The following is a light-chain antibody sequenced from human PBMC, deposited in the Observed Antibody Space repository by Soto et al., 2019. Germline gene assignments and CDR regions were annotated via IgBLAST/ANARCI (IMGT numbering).Light chain of an antibody. J-gene: IGKJ4*01. V-gene: IGKV3-20*01. Sequence: EIGLTQSPGTLSLSPGERATLSCRASQSVSSSYLAWYQQKPGQAPRLLIYGASSRATGIPDRFSGSGSGTDFTLTISRLEPEDVAVYYCQQYGSSPLLTFGGGTQVEIK. CDR2: GAS. CDR1: QSVSSSY. CDR3: QQYGSSPLLT.